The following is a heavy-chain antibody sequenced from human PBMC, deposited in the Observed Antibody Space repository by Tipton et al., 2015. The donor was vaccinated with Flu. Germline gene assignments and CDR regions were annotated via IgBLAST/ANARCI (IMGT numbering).Heavy chain of an antibody. CDR3: ARRGGGDSGYDKAFDY. D-gene: IGHD5-12*01. CDR2: IKQDGSEK. V-gene: IGHV3-7*01. CDR1: GFIYSYRYYW. Sequence: SLRLSCAASGFIYSYRYYWMSWVRQAPGKGLEWVANIKQDGSEKYYVDSVKGRFTISRDNAKNSLYLQMNSLRAEDTAVYYCARRGGGDSGYDKAFDYWGQGTMVTVSS. J-gene: IGHJ4*02.